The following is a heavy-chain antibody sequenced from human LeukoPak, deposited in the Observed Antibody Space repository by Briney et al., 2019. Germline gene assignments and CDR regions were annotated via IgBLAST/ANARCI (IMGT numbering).Heavy chain of an antibody. J-gene: IGHJ4*02. CDR3: ARGREENYDFWSGYYKGVHFDF. V-gene: IGHV4-30-4*08. CDR2: LSHIGSS. CDR1: GGSLSSVDYY. Sequence: NTSQTLSLTCTVSGGSLSSVDYYWGWIRQSPGKGLEWIGYLSHIGSSYYNPSLKSRMTMSVDTSKNQVSLKLRSVTAADTAMYFCARGREENYDFWSGYYKGVHFDFWGRGTLVTVSS. D-gene: IGHD3-3*01.